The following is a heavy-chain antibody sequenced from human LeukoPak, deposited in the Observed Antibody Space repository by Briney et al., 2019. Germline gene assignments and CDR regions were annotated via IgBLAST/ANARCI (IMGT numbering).Heavy chain of an antibody. D-gene: IGHD3-3*01. Sequence: ASVKVSCKASGYTLTSYDINWVRQATGQGLEWMGWMNPNSGNTGYAQKFQGGVTITRNTSISTAYMELSSLRSEDTAVYYCARGGYDFWSGYYWSGGPFNWFDPWGQGTLVTVSS. V-gene: IGHV1-8*03. CDR1: GYTLTSYD. CDR2: MNPNSGNT. J-gene: IGHJ5*02. CDR3: ARGGYDFWSGYYWSGGPFNWFDP.